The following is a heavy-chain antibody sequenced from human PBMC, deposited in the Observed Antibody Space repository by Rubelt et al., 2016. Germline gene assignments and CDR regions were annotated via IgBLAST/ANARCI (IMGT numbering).Heavy chain of an antibody. CDR3: AKQGADVVLRDAWFNP. D-gene: IGHD2-15*01. V-gene: IGHV3-74*02. J-gene: IGHJ5*02. CDR1: GFTSSSGFW. Sequence: VELMQSGGGLVQPGGSLRLSCAASGFTSSSGFWMHWVRQVPGMGLVWVARINSDGGVSNYADSVKGRFTISRDNSKSTLYLQIDRPTVEDTALYYCAKQGADVVLRDAWFNPWGQGTLLTFSS. CDR2: INSDGGVS.